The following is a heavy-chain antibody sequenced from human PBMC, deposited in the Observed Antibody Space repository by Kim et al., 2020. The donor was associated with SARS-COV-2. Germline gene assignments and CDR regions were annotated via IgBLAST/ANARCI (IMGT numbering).Heavy chain of an antibody. CDR1: GGTFSSYA. V-gene: IGHV1-69*13. CDR3: ARDYYDWGGDAFDI. Sequence: SVKVSCKASGGTFSSYAISWVRQAPGQGLEWMGGIIPIFGTANYAQKFQGRVTITADESTSTAYMELSSLRSEDTAVYYCARDYYDWGGDAFDIWGQGTMVTVSS. D-gene: IGHD3-10*02. J-gene: IGHJ3*02. CDR2: IIPIFGTA.